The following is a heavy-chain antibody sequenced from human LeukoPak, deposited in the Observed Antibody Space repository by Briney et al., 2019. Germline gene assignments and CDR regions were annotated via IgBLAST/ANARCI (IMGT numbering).Heavy chain of an antibody. D-gene: IGHD5-24*01. CDR2: INPSGAT. Sequence: ASVKVSCKASGYTFTGYYMHWVRQAPGQGLEWMGIINPSGATSSTQDLYGRVTLTRDMSTGTFYMELTSLRSEDTAVYYCARDLTTQSRREGIFDYWGQGTLVTVSS. J-gene: IGHJ4*02. V-gene: IGHV1-46*01. CDR1: GYTFTGYY. CDR3: ARDLTTQSRREGIFDY.